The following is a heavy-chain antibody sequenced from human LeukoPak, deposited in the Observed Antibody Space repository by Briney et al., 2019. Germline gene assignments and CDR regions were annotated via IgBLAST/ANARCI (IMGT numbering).Heavy chain of an antibody. D-gene: IGHD3-3*01. CDR2: IKEDGSEK. CDR1: GGSISSSNW. CDR3: ARDESGPAY. V-gene: IGHV3-7*01. Sequence: GTLSLTCAVSGGSISSSNWWSWVRQAPGKGLEWVANIKEDGSEKYYVDSVKGRFTISRDNAKSSLYLQMNSLRAEDTALYYCARDESGPAYWGQGTLVTVSS. J-gene: IGHJ4*02.